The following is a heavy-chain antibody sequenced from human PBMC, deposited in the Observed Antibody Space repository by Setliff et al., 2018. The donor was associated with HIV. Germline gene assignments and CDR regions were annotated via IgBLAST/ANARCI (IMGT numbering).Heavy chain of an antibody. CDR2: IKQDGSEK. CDR1: GFTFSSDW. J-gene: IGHJ4*02. D-gene: IGHD3-22*01. V-gene: IGHV3-7*01. CDR3: ARLRRKGSYYDSSGADY. Sequence: ETLSLICTVSGFTFSSDWMSWVRQAPGKGLEWVANIKQDGSEKYYVDSVKGRFTISRDNAKNSLYLQMNSLRAEDTAVYYCARLRRKGSYYDSSGADYWGQGTLVTVSS.